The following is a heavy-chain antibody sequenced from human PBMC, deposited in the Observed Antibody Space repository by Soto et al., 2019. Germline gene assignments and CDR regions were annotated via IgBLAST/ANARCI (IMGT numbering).Heavy chain of an antibody. V-gene: IGHV4-30-4*01. CDR2: IHYSGSI. Sequence: PSETLSLTCTVSGGSISTDHYHWTWIRQTPGKGLEWIGYIHYSGSIHFNPSLQSRVSMSVDTSKNLFSLKLSSVTAADTAMYFCAREDDGGDRDYYGLDVWGQGTTVTVSS. CDR3: AREDDGGDRDYYGLDV. D-gene: IGHD2-21*02. J-gene: IGHJ6*02. CDR1: GGSISTDHYH.